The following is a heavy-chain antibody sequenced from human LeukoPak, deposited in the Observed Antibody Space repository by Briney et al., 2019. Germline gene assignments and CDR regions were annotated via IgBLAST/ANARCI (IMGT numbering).Heavy chain of an antibody. CDR1: GGSISSYY. J-gene: IGHJ6*02. CDR3: ARGADYDYVWGSYRRYPYYYYYGMDV. Sequence: PSETLSLTCTVSGGSISSYYWSWIRQPPGKGLEWIGYIHYSGSTYYNPSLKSRVTISVDTSKNQFSLRLSSVTAADTAVYYCARGADYDYVWGSYRRYPYYYYYGMDVWGQGTTVTVSS. CDR2: IHYSGST. D-gene: IGHD3-16*02. V-gene: IGHV4-59*01.